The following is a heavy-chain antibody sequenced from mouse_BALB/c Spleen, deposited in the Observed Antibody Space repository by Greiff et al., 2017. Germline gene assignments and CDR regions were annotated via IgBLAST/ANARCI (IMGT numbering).Heavy chain of an antibody. CDR2: ISSGSSTI. D-gene: IGHD3-2*02. J-gene: IGHJ4*01. CDR1: GFTFSSFG. CDR3: ARQARAMDY. V-gene: IGHV5-17*02. Sequence: EVKVVESGGGLVQPGGSRKLSCAASGFTFSSFGMHWVRQAPEKGLEWVAYISSGSSTIYYADTVKGRFTISRDNPKNTLYLQMSSLKSEDTAMYYCARQARAMDYWGQGTSVTVSS.